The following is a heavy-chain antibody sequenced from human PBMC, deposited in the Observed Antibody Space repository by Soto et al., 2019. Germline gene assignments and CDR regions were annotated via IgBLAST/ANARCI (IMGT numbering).Heavy chain of an antibody. CDR3: AHYGYSYGSSWFDP. CDR1: GFSLSTSGVG. V-gene: IGHV2-5*02. J-gene: IGHJ5*02. Sequence: QITLKESGPPLVKPTQTLTLTCTFSGFSLSTSGVGVGWIRQPPGKALEWLALIYWDDDKRYSPSLKSRLTITKDTSKNQVVLTMTNMDPVDTATYYCAHYGYSYGSSWFDPWGQGTLVTVSS. D-gene: IGHD5-18*01. CDR2: IYWDDDK.